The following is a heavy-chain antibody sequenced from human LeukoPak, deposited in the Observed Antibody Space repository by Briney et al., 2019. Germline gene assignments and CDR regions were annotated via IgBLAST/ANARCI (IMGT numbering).Heavy chain of an antibody. CDR1: GYTFTSYY. J-gene: IGHJ4*02. CDR3: ARAPSGGYDY. Sequence: ASVKVSCKASGYTFTSYYMHWVRQAPGQGLEWMGIINPSGGSTSYAQKFQGRVTMTRDTSTGTVYMELSSLRSEDTAIYYCARAPSGGYDYWGQGTLVTVSS. V-gene: IGHV1-46*01. CDR2: INPSGGST. D-gene: IGHD1-26*01.